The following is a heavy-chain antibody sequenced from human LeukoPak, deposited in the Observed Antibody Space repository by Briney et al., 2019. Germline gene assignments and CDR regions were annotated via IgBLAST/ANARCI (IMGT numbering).Heavy chain of an antibody. D-gene: IGHD5-18*01. V-gene: IGHV1-18*01. J-gene: IGHJ4*02. CDR2: ISAYNGNT. CDR1: GHTFTNYG. CDR3: AREIGPRQLHLWGSAFDY. Sequence: ASVKVSCKASGHTFTNYGITWVRQAPGQGLEWMGWISAYNGNTNYAQKFQGRVTMTRDTPTSTVYMELSSLRSEDTAVYYCAREIGPRQLHLWGSAFDYWGQGTLVTVSS.